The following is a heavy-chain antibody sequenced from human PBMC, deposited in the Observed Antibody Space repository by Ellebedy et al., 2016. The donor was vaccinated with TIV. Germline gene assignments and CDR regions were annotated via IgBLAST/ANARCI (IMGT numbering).Heavy chain of an antibody. CDR2: FDPEDGET. V-gene: IGHV1-24*01. CDR3: ATDALLRPMVRGVLDAVDV. J-gene: IGHJ6*01. Sequence: AASVKVSCKVSGYTLTEFSMHWVRQAPGKGLEWMGGFDPEDGETIYAQNFQGRVTLTEDTSTDTDYMELSSLRSEDTAMYYCATDALLRPMVRGVLDAVDVWGQGSTVTVSS. D-gene: IGHD3-10*01. CDR1: GYTLTEFS.